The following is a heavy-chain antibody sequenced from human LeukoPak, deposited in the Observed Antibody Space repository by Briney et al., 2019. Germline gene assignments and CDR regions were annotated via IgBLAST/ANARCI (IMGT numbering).Heavy chain of an antibody. Sequence: SETLSLTCTVSGGSINSPTYYWGWIRQPPGKGLEWIGSIYYSGSTYYNPSLKSRVTISVDTSKNQFSLKLSSVTAADTAVYYCARESVVVPAAMGVVATIDDYWGQGTLVTVSS. CDR2: IYYSGST. J-gene: IGHJ4*02. V-gene: IGHV4-39*07. D-gene: IGHD2-2*01. CDR3: ARESVVVPAAMGVVATIDDY. CDR1: GGSINSPTYY.